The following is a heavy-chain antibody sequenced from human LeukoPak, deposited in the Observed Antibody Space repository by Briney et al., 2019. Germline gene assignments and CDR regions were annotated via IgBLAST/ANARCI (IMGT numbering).Heavy chain of an antibody. V-gene: IGHV4-59*01. D-gene: IGHD3-22*01. CDR2: IYYSGAT. J-gene: IGHJ4*02. Sequence: SETLSLTCTVSGGSISGSYWNWIRQPPGKGLEWIGYIYYSGATYYSPSLKSRVTISVDTSQNQFSLNLNSVTAADTAVYYCAKDRPTGDSNGYPSIWGQGTRVTVSS. CDR1: GGSISGSY. CDR3: AKDRPTGDSNGYPSI.